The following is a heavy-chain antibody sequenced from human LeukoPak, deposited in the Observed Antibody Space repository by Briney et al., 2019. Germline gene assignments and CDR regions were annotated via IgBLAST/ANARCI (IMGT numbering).Heavy chain of an antibody. CDR1: GFTFSSYS. J-gene: IGHJ4*02. Sequence: GGSLRLSCAASGFTFSSYSMNWVRQAPGRGLEWVSSISSSSSYIYYADSVKGRFTISRDNAKNSLYLQMNSLRAEDTAVYYCARGPRNIYSSGWNRWAFDYWGQGTLVTVSS. CDR2: ISSSSSYI. V-gene: IGHV3-21*01. CDR3: ARGPRNIYSSGWNRWAFDY. D-gene: IGHD6-19*01.